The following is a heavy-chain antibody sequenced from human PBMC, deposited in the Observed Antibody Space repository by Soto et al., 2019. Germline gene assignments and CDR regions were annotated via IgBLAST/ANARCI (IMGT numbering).Heavy chain of an antibody. CDR2: SSNRDRST. D-gene: IGHD3-3*01. CDR1: GFIFSDYY. J-gene: IGHJ6*02. Sequence: QVPLVESGGGLVKPGGSLRLSCAASGFIFSDYYMTWIRQAPGKGLEWLSCSSNRDRSTYYADSVKDRFVVSNDNAKNLAYLQMNSLRAEDTAVYFCERPWKIEKFGVISRSKGLDVWCQGTTVTVSS. CDR3: ERPWKIEKFGVISRSKGLDV. V-gene: IGHV3-11*01.